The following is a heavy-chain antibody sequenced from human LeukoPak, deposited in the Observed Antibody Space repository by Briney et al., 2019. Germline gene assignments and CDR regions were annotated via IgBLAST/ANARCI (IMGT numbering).Heavy chain of an antibody. J-gene: IGHJ4*02. CDR1: GGSISSGGYS. CDR3: ARVKGYSNYVFDY. V-gene: IGHV4-30-2*01. Sequence: SETLSLTCAVSGGSISSGGYSWSWIRQPPGKGLEWIGYIYHSGSTYYNPSLKSRDTISVDRSKNQFSLKLSSVTAADTAVYYCARVKGYSNYVFDYWGQGTLVTVSS. CDR2: IYHSGST. D-gene: IGHD4-11*01.